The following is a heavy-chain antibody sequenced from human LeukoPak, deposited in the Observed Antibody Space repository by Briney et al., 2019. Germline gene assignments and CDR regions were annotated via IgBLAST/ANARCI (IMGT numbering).Heavy chain of an antibody. CDR3: ARVYSSSQNFDY. CDR1: GGSISSSNW. V-gene: IGHV4-4*02. J-gene: IGHJ4*02. CDR2: IYHSGST. D-gene: IGHD6-13*01. Sequence: PSETLSLTCAVSGGSISSSNWWSWVRQPPGKGLEWIGEIYHSGSTNYNPSLKSRATISVDKSKNQFSLQLSSVTAADPAVHYCARVYSSSQNFDYWGQGTLVTVSS.